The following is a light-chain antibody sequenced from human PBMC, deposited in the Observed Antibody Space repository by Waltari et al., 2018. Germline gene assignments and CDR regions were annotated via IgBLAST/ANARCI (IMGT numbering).Light chain of an antibody. Sequence: DIQLTQSPSSLSASVGDRVTLTCRATQSISTYLNWYLQKPGKAPKLLIYAASSLQSGAPSRFSGSGSGTDFTLTITSLQPEDFATYYCQQSYSTPFTFGPGTRVDIK. CDR3: QQSYSTPFT. CDR1: QSISTY. J-gene: IGKJ3*01. CDR2: AAS. V-gene: IGKV1-39*01.